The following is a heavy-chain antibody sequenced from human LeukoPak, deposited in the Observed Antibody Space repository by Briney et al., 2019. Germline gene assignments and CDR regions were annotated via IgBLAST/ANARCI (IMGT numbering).Heavy chain of an antibody. CDR3: ARHRAYSSSSPFDY. Sequence: KPSETLSLTCSVSGXSISSLYWSWIRQPPGKGLEWIGYIYYTGSTNYNPSLKSRVTMFVDMSKNQLSLRLGSVTAADTAVYYCARHRAYSSSSPFDYWGQGTLVTVSS. V-gene: IGHV4-59*08. J-gene: IGHJ4*02. CDR2: IYYTGST. CDR1: GXSISSLY. D-gene: IGHD6-6*01.